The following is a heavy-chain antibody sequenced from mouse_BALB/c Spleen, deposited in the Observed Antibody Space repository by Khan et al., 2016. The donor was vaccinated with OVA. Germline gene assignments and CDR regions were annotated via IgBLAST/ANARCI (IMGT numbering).Heavy chain of an antibody. J-gene: IGHJ1*01. V-gene: IGHV5-6-4*01. Sequence: EVQLQESGGGLVKPGGSLKLSCAASGFSFSSYTMSWVRQTPEKRLEWVATISSGSTYTYYPDSVKGRCTISRDNAKNTLYLQMSSLKSEDTAMYYCTRDGNYAHWYFDVWGAGTTVTVSS. CDR1: GFSFSSYT. CDR3: TRDGNYAHWYFDV. CDR2: ISSGSTYT. D-gene: IGHD2-1*01.